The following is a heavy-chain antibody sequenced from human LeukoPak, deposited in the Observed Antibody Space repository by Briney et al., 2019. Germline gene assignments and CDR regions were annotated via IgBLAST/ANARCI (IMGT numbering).Heavy chain of an antibody. V-gene: IGHV4-4*07. J-gene: IGHJ4*02. D-gene: IGHD2-15*01. Sequence: SETLSLTCTVSGGSISSYYWSWIRQPAGKGLEWIGRIYTSGSTNYNPSLKSRVTMSVDTSKNQLSLKLSSVTAADTAVYYCARGTYCSGGSCYPYYFDYWGQGTLVTVSS. CDR3: ARGTYCSGGSCYPYYFDY. CDR1: GGSISSYY. CDR2: IYTSGST.